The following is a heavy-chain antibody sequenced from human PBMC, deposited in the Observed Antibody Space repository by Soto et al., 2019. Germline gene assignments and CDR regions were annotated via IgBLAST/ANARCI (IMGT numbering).Heavy chain of an antibody. CDR3: ARVVMTTVPASFYYGLDV. J-gene: IGHJ6*02. Sequence: QVQLVQSGAEVRKPGSSVTVSCKASGGTFSTYGITWVRQAPGQGLEWMGNIIPLIGTANYAQRFRGRVTITADEPTTTAYMELTSLRSEDPAVYYCARVVMTTVPASFYYGLDVWGQGTTVTVSS. V-gene: IGHV1-69*18. D-gene: IGHD4-4*01. CDR1: GGTFSTYG. CDR2: IIPLIGTA.